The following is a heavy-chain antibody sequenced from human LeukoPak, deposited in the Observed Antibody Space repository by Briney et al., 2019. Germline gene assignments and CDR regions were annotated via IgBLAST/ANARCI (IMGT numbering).Heavy chain of an antibody. CDR1: GYPFTIYA. CDR3: AREYSSSWYFWFDP. D-gene: IGHD6-13*01. V-gene: IGHV1-3*01. Sequence: ASVNVSCKASGYPFTIYAMHWVRQAPGQRLEWMGWINAGNGNTKYSQKFQGRVTITRDTSASTAYMELSSLRSEDTAVYYCAREYSSSWYFWFDPWGQGTLVTVSS. J-gene: IGHJ5*02. CDR2: INAGNGNT.